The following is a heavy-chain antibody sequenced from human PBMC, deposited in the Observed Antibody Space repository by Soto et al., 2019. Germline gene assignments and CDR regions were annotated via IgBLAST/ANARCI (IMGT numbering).Heavy chain of an antibody. CDR2: IIPIFGTA. Sequence: SVKVSCKASGGTFSSYAISWVRQAPGQGLEWMGGIIPIFGTANYAQKFQGRVTITADESTSTAYMELSSLRSEDTAVYYCAGGTAMVQAYYYGMDVWGQGTTVTVSS. V-gene: IGHV1-69*13. D-gene: IGHD5-18*01. CDR3: AGGTAMVQAYYYGMDV. CDR1: GGTFSSYA. J-gene: IGHJ6*02.